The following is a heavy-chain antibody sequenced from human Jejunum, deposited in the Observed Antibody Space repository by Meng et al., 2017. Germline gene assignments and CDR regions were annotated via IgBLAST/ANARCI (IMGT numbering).Heavy chain of an antibody. CDR2: LYSDDRT. CDR1: GFTFSNFA. CDR3: ARKDN. J-gene: IGHJ4*02. V-gene: IGHV3-66*02. Sequence: GESLKISCAASGFTFSNFAMSWVRQAPGKGLELVSVLYSDDRTYYADSVKGRFTISRDSSNNMVYLQMESLRGEDTAVYYCARKDNWGQGTLVTVSS.